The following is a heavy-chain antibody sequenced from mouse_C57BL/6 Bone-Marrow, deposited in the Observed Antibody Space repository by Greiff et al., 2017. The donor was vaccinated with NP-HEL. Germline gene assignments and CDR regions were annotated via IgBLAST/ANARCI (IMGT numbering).Heavy chain of an antibody. CDR3: VKLDDVYYRFAY. Sequence: EVKLVESGGGLVQPKGSLKLSCAASGFSFNTYAMNWVRQAPGKGLEWVARIRSKSNNYATYYADSVKDRFTISRDDSESMLYLQMNNLKTEDTAMYYCVKLDDVYYRFAYWGQGALVTFCA. CDR2: IRSKSNNYAT. D-gene: IGHD2-3*01. V-gene: IGHV10-1*01. CDR1: GFSFNTYA. J-gene: IGHJ3*01.